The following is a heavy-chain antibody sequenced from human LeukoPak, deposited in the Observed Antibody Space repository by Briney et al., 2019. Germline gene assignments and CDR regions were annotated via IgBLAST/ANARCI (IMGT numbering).Heavy chain of an antibody. CDR3: ASFNTYYYDSSGYIS. J-gene: IGHJ5*02. D-gene: IGHD3-22*01. Sequence: ASVKVAGKASGYTFTGYYMHWVRQAPGQGLEWMGWINPNSGGTNYAQKFQGGVSMTGDTCISPAYMELSGLRSDETAVKYGASFNTYYYDSSGYISWGQGTLVTVSS. CDR2: INPNSGGT. CDR1: GYTFTGYY. V-gene: IGHV1-2*02.